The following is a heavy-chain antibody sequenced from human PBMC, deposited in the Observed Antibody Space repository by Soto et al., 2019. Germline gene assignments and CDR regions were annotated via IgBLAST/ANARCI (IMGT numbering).Heavy chain of an antibody. CDR3: ARHRGPMVRGVITNWFDP. J-gene: IGHJ5*02. D-gene: IGHD3-10*01. CDR2: IYYSGST. Sequence: SETLSLTCTVSGGSISSSSYYFSCIGQPPWNGLEWIGSIYYSGSTYYNPSLKSRVTISVDTSKNQFSLKLSSVTAADTAVYYCARHRGPMVRGVITNWFDPWGQGTLVTVSS. CDR1: GGSISSSSYY. V-gene: IGHV4-39*01.